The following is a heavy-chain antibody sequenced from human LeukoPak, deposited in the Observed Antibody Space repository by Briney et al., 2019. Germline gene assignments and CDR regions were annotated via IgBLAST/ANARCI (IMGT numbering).Heavy chain of an antibody. CDR2: IYYSGST. V-gene: IGHV4-61*01. Sequence: PSETLSLTCTVSGGSVSSGSYYWSWIRQPRGKGLEWIGYIYYSGSTNFNPSLKSRVTISVDTSKNQFSLKLSSVTAADTAVYYCARYSSSYYYYYMDVWGKGTTVTVSS. CDR1: GGSVSSGSYY. J-gene: IGHJ6*03. CDR3: ARYSSSYYYYYMDV. D-gene: IGHD6-19*01.